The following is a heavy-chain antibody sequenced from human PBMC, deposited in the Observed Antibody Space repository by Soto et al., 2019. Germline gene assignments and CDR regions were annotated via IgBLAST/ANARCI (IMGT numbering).Heavy chain of an antibody. V-gene: IGHV2-5*02. J-gene: IGHJ3*02. CDR3: THRLATAITAAFDI. CDR1: GFSFSTYGVG. Sequence: QITLKESGPPLVKPTQTLTLTCTFSGFSFSTYGVGVGWIRQPPGKALEWLALLYWDDDARYSPSLKSRLTITKDTSKNEVVLTMTNVDPADTATYYCTHRLATAITAAFDIWGQGTMVTVSS. CDR2: LYWDDDA. D-gene: IGHD1-20*01.